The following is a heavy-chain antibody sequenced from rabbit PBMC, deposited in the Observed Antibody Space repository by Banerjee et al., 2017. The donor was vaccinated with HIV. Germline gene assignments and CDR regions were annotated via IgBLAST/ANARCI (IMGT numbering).Heavy chain of an antibody. D-gene: IGHD4-1*01. CDR2: IYAGKGST. Sequence: QSLEESGGDLVKPGASLTLTCTASGFSFSGIYYMCWVRQAPGKGLEWIACIYAGKGSTDYASWVNGRFTISSDNAQNTVDLQMNSLTAADTATYFCARIDPRYYTSGWDYFNLWGPGTLVTVS. J-gene: IGHJ4*01. V-gene: IGHV1S40*01. CDR1: GFSFSGIYY. CDR3: ARIDPRYYTSGWDYFNL.